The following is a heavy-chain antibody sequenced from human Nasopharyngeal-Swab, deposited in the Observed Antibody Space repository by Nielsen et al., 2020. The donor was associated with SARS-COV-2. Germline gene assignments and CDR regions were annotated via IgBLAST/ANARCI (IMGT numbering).Heavy chain of an antibody. V-gene: IGHV1-3*01. J-gene: IGHJ5*02. CDR1: GYTFTSYA. D-gene: IGHD3-22*01. CDR2: INAGNGNT. Sequence: ASVKVSCKASGYTFTSYAMHWVRQAPGQRLEWMGWINAGNGNTKYSQKFRGRVTITRDTSASTAYMELRSLRSDDTAVYYCARDRSGHFDPWGQGTLVTVSS. CDR3: ARDRSGHFDP.